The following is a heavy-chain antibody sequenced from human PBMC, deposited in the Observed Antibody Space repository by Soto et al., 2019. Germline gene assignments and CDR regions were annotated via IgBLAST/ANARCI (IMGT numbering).Heavy chain of an antibody. Sequence: GGSLRLSCAASGFTVISTYMSWVRQAPGKGLEWVSFMYSGGSTYYADSVKGRFTISRDTSKNTLYLQMNSLRVEDTAVYYCARGGQVRGGMDVWGQGTLVTVSS. CDR3: ARGGQVRGGMDV. J-gene: IGHJ4*02. CDR2: MYSGGST. D-gene: IGHD2-15*01. V-gene: IGHV3-53*01. CDR1: GFTVISTY.